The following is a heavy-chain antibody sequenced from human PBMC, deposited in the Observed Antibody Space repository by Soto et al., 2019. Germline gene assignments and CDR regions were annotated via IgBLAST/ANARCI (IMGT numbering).Heavy chain of an antibody. CDR1: GFTFSSYS. J-gene: IGHJ4*02. CDR3: ASDPDVDY. Sequence: GGSLRLSCAASGFTFSSYSMTWVRQAPGKGLEWVSSISSSSSCIYYADSVKGRFTISRDNAKNSLYLQMNSLRAEDTAVYYCASDPDVDYWGQGTLVTVSS. V-gene: IGHV3-21*01. CDR2: ISSSSSCI.